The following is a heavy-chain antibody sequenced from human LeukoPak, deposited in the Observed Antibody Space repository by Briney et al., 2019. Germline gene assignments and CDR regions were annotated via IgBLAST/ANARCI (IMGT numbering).Heavy chain of an antibody. CDR3: AKLARGNYFEY. D-gene: IGHD3-3*02. CDR1: GVTSNY. J-gene: IGHJ4*02. CDR2: IYNGGTT. Sequence: GGSLRLSCAASGVTSNYMTWVRQAPGKGLEWVSVIYNGGTTYYADSVKGRFTISRDNSKSTLFLYLQMNSLRAEDTAVYYCAKLARGNYFEYWGQGTLVTVSS. V-gene: IGHV3-53*01.